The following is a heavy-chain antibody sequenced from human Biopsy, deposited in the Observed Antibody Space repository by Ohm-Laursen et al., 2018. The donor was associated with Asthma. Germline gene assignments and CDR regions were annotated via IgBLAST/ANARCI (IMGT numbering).Heavy chain of an antibody. D-gene: IGHD6-13*01. CDR1: GLSFGDFF. CDR3: ARVLESSSRGPFYFFSLDV. J-gene: IGHJ6*02. V-gene: IGHV3-11*01. Sequence: GCLRVSCAESGLSFGDFFMTEVRQAPGKGLEWVAAISSSGSTKYPSESVLGRCTISRDNTQKSMTLELRSLRVEDTAIYYCARVLESSSRGPFYFFSLDVWGQGTPVAVSS. CDR2: ISSSGSTK.